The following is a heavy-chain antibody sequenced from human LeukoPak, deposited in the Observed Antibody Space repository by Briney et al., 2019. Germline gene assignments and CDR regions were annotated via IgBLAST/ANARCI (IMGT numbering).Heavy chain of an antibody. CDR2: ISRNSGSI. Sequence: GGSLRLSCAASGFTFDDYAMHWVRQAPGKGLEWVSGISRNSGSIGYADSVKGRFTISRDNAKNSLYLQMNSLRAEDTALYYCAKGTYYYDSSGYYLDYWGQGTLVTVSP. V-gene: IGHV3-9*01. CDR3: AKGTYYYDSSGYYLDY. D-gene: IGHD3-22*01. CDR1: GFTFDDYA. J-gene: IGHJ4*02.